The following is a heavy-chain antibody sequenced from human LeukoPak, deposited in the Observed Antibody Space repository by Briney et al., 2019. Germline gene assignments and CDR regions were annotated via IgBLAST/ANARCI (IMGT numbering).Heavy chain of an antibody. Sequence: SDTLSLTCTVSGDSISSYYWSWLRQPPGKGLEWIGYISNSGSTNYNPSLKSRATISVDTSKNQFSLKLSSVTAADTAVYYCARLGGYSGYDYYDYWGQGTLVTVSS. CDR3: ARLGGYSGYDYYDY. D-gene: IGHD5-12*01. CDR1: GDSISSYY. V-gene: IGHV4-59*01. CDR2: ISNSGST. J-gene: IGHJ4*02.